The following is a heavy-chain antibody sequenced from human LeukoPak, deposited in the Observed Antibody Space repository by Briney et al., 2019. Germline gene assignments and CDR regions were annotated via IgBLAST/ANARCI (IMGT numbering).Heavy chain of an antibody. D-gene: IGHD5-24*01. Sequence: GGSLRLSRAASGFTFSSYGMHWVRQAPGKGLEWVAFIRYDGSNKYYADSVKGRFTISRDNSKNTLYLQMNSLRAEDTAVYYCAKDGTVEMATMDFDYWGQGTLVTVSS. CDR1: GFTFSSYG. J-gene: IGHJ4*02. V-gene: IGHV3-30*02. CDR2: IRYDGSNK. CDR3: AKDGTVEMATMDFDY.